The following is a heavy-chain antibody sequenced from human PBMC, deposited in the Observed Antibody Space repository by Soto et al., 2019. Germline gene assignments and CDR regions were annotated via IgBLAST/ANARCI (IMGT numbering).Heavy chain of an antibody. J-gene: IGHJ6*03. CDR2: IYYSGST. CDR1: GGSISSSSYY. CDR3: ARHPSHDNFGYYYYYYYLLV. V-gene: IGHV4-39*01. D-gene: IGHD1-20*01. Sequence: SETLSLTCTVSGGSISSSSYYWGWIRQPPGKGLEWIGSIYYSGSTYYNPSLKSQVTISVDTSKNQFSLKLSSVTAADTAVYYCARHPSHDNFGYYYYYYYLLVSCTGPTFTASS.